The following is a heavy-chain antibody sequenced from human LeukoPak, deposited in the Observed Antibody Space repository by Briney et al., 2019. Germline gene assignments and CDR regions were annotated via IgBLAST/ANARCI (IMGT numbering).Heavy chain of an antibody. J-gene: IGHJ5*01. CDR1: GFTFSNYA. V-gene: IGHV3-23*01. CDR2: VTGSGGDT. CDR3: ARGTLEHCSGASCYPLDS. D-gene: IGHD2-15*01. Sequence: PGGSLRLSCAASGFTFSNYAMSWVRHIPGKGLECVSVVTGSGGDTYYTGSVNGRFAISRDNSKNTLYLQMNSLRAEDTAVYYCARGTLEHCSGASCYPLDSWGQGTLVTVSS.